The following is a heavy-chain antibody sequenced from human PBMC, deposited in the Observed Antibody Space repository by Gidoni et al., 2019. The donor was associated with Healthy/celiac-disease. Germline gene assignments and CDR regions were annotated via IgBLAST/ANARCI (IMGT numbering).Heavy chain of an antibody. CDR2: ISGSGGST. CDR3: ANSYGSSYYFDY. D-gene: IGHD5-18*01. CDR1: GLTFSSYA. J-gene: IGHJ4*02. Sequence: EVQLLESGGGLVQPGGSLRLSCAASGLTFSSYAMSWVRQAPGKGLEWVSAISGSGGSTYYADSVKGRFTISRDNSKNTLYLQMNSLRAEDTAVYYCANSYGSSYYFDYWGQGTLVTVSS. V-gene: IGHV3-23*01.